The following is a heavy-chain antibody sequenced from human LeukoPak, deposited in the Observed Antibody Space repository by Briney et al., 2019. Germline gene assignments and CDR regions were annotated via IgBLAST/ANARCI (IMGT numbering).Heavy chain of an antibody. CDR1: GFTFSNAW. J-gene: IGHJ4*02. CDR3: AKASTYYYDSSGYFDY. CDR2: IKSKTDGGTT. Sequence: GGSLRLSCAASGFTFSNAWMSWVRQAPGKGLEWVGRIKSKTDGGTTDYAAPVKGRFTISRDDSKNTLYLQMNSLRAEDTAVCYCAKASTYYYDSSGYFDYWGQGTLVTVSS. D-gene: IGHD3-22*01. V-gene: IGHV3-15*01.